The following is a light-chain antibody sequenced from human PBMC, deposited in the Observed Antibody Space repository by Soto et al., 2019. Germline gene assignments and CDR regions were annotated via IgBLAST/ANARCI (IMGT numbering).Light chain of an antibody. CDR1: QSVSTY. Sequence: EIVLTQSPATLSLSPGERATLSCWASQSVSTYLAWYQQKPGRAPRLLIYDASNGATGIPARFSGSGSGTDFTLTISSLEPEDFAVYYCQQRSKWPLTFGGGTKVDIK. V-gene: IGKV3-11*01. CDR3: QQRSKWPLT. CDR2: DAS. J-gene: IGKJ4*01.